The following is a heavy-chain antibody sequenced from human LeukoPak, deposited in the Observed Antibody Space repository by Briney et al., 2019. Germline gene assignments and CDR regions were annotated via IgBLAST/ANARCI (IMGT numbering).Heavy chain of an antibody. D-gene: IGHD3-22*01. V-gene: IGHV3-23*01. J-gene: IGHJ4*02. Sequence: GGSLRLSCAASGFTFSSYTMSWVRQAPGKGLEGVSAISGSGGSTYYADSEKGRFTISRDNSKNTLYLQMNSLRAEDTAVYYCAKRGDYYDSSGWSLDYWGQGTLVTVSS. CDR3: AKRGDYYDSSGWSLDY. CDR2: ISGSGGST. CDR1: GFTFSSYT.